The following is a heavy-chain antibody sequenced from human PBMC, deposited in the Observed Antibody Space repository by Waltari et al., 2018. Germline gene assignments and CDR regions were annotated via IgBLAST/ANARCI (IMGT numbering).Heavy chain of an antibody. CDR3: ARGSGYYYDYGMDV. CDR1: GGSFSGYY. V-gene: IGHV4-34*01. J-gene: IGHJ6*02. Sequence: QVQLQQWGAGLLKPSETLYLTCAVYGGSFSGYYWSWIRQPPGKGLEWIGEINHSGSTNYNPAVKRRVAIAVGASKNQFALKLSSVTAADTAVYYCARGSGYYYDYGMDVWGQGTTVTVSS. CDR2: INHSGST.